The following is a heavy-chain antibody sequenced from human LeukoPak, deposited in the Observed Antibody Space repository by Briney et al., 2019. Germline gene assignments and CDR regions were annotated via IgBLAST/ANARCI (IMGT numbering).Heavy chain of an antibody. D-gene: IGHD4-17*01. J-gene: IGHJ4*02. CDR2: INWNGGST. CDR1: GFTFDDYG. CDR3: ARNMDGDYTNLFDY. Sequence: GGSLRLSCAASGFTFDDYGMSWVRQAPGKWLEWVSRINWNGGSTGYADSVKGRFTISRDNAKNSLYLQMNSLRAEDTALYYCARNMDGDYTNLFDYWGQGTLVTVSS. V-gene: IGHV3-20*04.